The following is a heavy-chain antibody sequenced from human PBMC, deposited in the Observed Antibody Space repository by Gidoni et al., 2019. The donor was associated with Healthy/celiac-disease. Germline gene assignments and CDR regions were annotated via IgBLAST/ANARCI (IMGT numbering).Heavy chain of an antibody. V-gene: IGHV3-15*01. CDR3: TTEPAGGYYFDY. D-gene: IGHD2-15*01. J-gene: IGHJ4*02. Sequence: EVQLVESGGGLVKPGGSLRLSCAASVFTFSNAWMSWVRQAPGKGLEWVGRIKSKTDGGTTDYAAPVKGRFTISRDDSKNTLYLQMNSLKTEDTAVYYCTTEPAGGYYFDYWGQGTLVTVSS. CDR1: VFTFSNAW. CDR2: IKSKTDGGTT.